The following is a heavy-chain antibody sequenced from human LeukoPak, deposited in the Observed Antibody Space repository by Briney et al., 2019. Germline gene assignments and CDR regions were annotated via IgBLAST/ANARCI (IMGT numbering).Heavy chain of an antibody. D-gene: IGHD6-6*01. CDR3: ARTGIAARPTVWFDP. Sequence: GGSLRLSCAASGFTFSSYWMHWVRQAPGKGLVWVSHINSDGSSTNYADSVKGRFTISRDNAKNTLYLQMNSLKAEDTAVYYCARTGIAARPTVWFDPWGQGTLVTVSS. V-gene: IGHV3-74*01. CDR1: GFTFSSYW. CDR2: INSDGSST. J-gene: IGHJ5*02.